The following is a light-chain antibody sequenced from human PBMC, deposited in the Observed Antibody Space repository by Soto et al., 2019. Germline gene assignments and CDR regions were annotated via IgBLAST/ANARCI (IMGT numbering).Light chain of an antibody. CDR3: QQYGDSPLT. CDR1: QSVSSSY. CDR2: GAS. J-gene: IGKJ4*01. V-gene: IGKV3-20*01. Sequence: EIVLTQSPGTLSLSPGERATLSCRASQSVSSSYLAWYQQKPGQAPRLPIYGASSRATGTPDRFSGSGSGTDFTLTITRLEPEDFAVYHCQQYGDSPLTFGGGTKVDIK.